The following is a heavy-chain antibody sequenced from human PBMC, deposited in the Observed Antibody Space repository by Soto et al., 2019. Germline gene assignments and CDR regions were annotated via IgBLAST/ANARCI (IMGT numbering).Heavy chain of an antibody. V-gene: IGHV3-74*01. Sequence: GGSLRLSCAASGFTFTHYRIHWVRQAPGKGLVWVSRVNSDGSSTNYADAVKGRFTISRDNSKNMAYLQMNNLTVEDTGVYYCAKAGDWNHVYDFWGQGTLVTVSS. D-gene: IGHD1-1*01. CDR2: VNSDGSST. J-gene: IGHJ4*02. CDR3: AKAGDWNHVYDF. CDR1: GFTFTHYR.